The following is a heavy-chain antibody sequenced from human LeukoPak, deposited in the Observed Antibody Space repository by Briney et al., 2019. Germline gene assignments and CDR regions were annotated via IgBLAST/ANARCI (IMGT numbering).Heavy chain of an antibody. CDR1: GYTFTGYY. CDR2: INPNSGGT. CDR3: ARGLMYYDILTGYYPRYYFDY. V-gene: IGHV1-2*02. Sequence: GASVKVSCKASGYTFTGYYMHWVRQAPGQGLEWMGWINPNSGGTNYAQKFQGRVTMTRDTSISTAYMELSRLRSDDTAVYYCARGLMYYDILTGYYPRYYFDYWGQGTLVTVSS. D-gene: IGHD3-9*01. J-gene: IGHJ4*02.